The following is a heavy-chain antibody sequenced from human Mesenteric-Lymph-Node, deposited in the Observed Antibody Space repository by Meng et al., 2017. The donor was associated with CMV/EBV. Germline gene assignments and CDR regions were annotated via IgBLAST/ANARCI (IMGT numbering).Heavy chain of an antibody. CDR2: IYYSGNT. J-gene: IGHJ5*02. V-gene: IGHV4-39*07. Sequence: SETLSLTCSVSGVSITSSRSSGYYWGWIRQPPGKGLEWIGTIYYSGNTYYNPSLKSRLTISVDTSKDQFSLRLNSVTAADTAVYYCAREAYGSPNPNWFDPRGPGTLVTVSS. D-gene: IGHD3-10*01. CDR3: AREAYGSPNPNWFDP. CDR1: GVSITSSRSSGYY.